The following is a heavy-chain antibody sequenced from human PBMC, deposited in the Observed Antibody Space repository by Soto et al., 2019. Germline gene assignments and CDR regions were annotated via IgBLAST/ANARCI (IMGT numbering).Heavy chain of an antibody. CDR1: GGSFSGYY. J-gene: IGHJ6*02. Sequence: SETLSLTCAVYGGSFSGYYWSWIRQPPWKGLEWIGEINLSGSTNYNPSLKSRVTISVDTSKNQFSLKLSSVTAADTAVYYCARGPSNYYGSGSRGSDYGMDVWGQGTTVTVSS. V-gene: IGHV4-34*01. D-gene: IGHD3-10*01. CDR3: ARGPSNYYGSGSRGSDYGMDV. CDR2: INLSGST.